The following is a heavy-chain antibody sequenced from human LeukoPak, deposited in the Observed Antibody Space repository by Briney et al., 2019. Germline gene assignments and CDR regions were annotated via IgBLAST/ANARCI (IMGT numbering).Heavy chain of an antibody. Sequence: GGSLRLSCTASGFPFIEYSMNWVRQVPGKGLEWISYIGIDSGNTKYADSVRGRFTISADKAKNSLYMQMNSLRVEDTAVYYCATYPGGRDGYNPFDYWGQGTLVTVSS. CDR2: IGIDSGNT. J-gene: IGHJ4*02. V-gene: IGHV3-48*01. CDR1: GFPFIEYS. D-gene: IGHD5-24*01. CDR3: ATYPGGRDGYNPFDY.